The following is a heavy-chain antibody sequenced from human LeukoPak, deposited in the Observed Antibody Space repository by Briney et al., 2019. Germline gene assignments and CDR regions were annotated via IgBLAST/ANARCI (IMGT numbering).Heavy chain of an antibody. J-gene: IGHJ4*02. Sequence: GKSLRLSCVGSGFTFSTYVIHWARQAPGKGLEWVAVVSFQPNVQYYADSAKGRFTISRDNSRSAVHLEMNSLRPDDTAVYYCVREGYYGPGSSPTFYFDSWGRGTLVTVSS. CDR1: GFTFSTYV. CDR3: VREGYYGPGSSPTFYFDS. V-gene: IGHV3-30*04. CDR2: VSFQPNVQ. D-gene: IGHD3-10*01.